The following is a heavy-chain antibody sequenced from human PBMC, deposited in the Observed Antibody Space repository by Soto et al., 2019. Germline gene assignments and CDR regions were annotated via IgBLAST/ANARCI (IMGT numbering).Heavy chain of an antibody. Sequence: SETLSLTCTVSGGSISSYYWSWIRQPPGKGLEWIGYIYYSGSTNYNPSLQSRVTISVDTSKNQFSLKLSSVTAADTAVYYCAREVGTYYYDSSGLLNWGQGTLVTVSS. CDR2: IYYSGST. D-gene: IGHD3-22*01. CDR1: GGSISSYY. V-gene: IGHV4-59*01. CDR3: AREVGTYYYDSSGLLN. J-gene: IGHJ4*02.